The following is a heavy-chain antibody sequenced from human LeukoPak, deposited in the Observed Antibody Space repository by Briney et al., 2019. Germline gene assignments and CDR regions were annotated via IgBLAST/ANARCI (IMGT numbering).Heavy chain of an antibody. V-gene: IGHV4-38-2*02. D-gene: IGHD5-18*01. J-gene: IGHJ4*02. CDR2: IYHSGST. CDR3: ASHSQRGYSYGPIGY. CDR1: GYSISSGYY. Sequence: SETLSLTCTVSGYSISSGYYWGWIRQPPGKGLEWIGSIYHSGSTYYNPSLKSRVTISVDTSKNQFSLKLSSVTAADTAVYYCASHSQRGYSYGPIGYWGQGTLVTVSS.